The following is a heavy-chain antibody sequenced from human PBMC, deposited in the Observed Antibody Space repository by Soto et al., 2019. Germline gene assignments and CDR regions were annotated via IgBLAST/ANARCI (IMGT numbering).Heavy chain of an antibody. CDR2: ISSNGGTT. V-gene: IGHV3-64*01. CDR3: AKTRQVRAAAATDFDY. J-gene: IGHJ4*02. CDR1: GFSFSNYG. Sequence: PGGSLRLSCAASGFSFSNYGMHWVRQAPGKGLEYVSAISSNGGTTYYANSVKGRFTISRDNSKNTLYLQMGSLRAEDTAVYYCAKTRQVRAAAATDFDYWGQGALVTVSS. D-gene: IGHD6-13*01.